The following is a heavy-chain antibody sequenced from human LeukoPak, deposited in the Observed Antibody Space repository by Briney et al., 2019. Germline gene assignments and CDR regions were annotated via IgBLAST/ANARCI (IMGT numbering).Heavy chain of an antibody. J-gene: IGHJ4*02. CDR2: IYYSGST. D-gene: IGHD1-1*01. Sequence: SETLSLTCTVSGGSISSSSYYWGWIRQPPGKGLEWIGSIYYSGSTHYNPSLKSRVTISVDTSKNQFSLKLSSVTAADTAVYYCARGTGYPLIGWGQGTLVTVSS. CDR1: GGSISSSSYY. V-gene: IGHV4-39*01. CDR3: ARGTGYPLIG.